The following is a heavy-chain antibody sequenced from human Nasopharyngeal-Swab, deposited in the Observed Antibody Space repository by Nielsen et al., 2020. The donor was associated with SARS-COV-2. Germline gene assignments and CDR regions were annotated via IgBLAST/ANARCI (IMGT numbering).Heavy chain of an antibody. D-gene: IGHD3-22*01. J-gene: IGHJ3*02. CDR2: ISGSGNII. CDR3: RGWLTTFDI. Sequence: GESLKISCAASGFTFSTYGMNWVRQAPGTGLEWVSHISGSGNIIYYADSVKGRFTSSRDSAKNSLYLQMNSLRAEDMALYYCRGWLTTFDIWGQGTLVTVSS. V-gene: IGHV3-48*03. CDR1: GFTFSTYG.